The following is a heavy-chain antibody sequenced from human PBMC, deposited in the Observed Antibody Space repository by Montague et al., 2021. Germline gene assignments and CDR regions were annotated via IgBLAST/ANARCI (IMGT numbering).Heavy chain of an antibody. CDR1: GFTFSSYT. D-gene: IGHD6-19*01. V-gene: IGHV3-21*01. Sequence: SLRLSCAASGFTFSSYTVNWVRQAPGKGLEWVSSISSSSLYIDYADSVKGRFTISRDNAKNSLHLQMNSLRAEDTAVYYCASLPYSSAWPYYFDHWGQGTLVTVSS. CDR3: ASLPYSSAWPYYFDH. CDR2: ISSSSLYI. J-gene: IGHJ4*02.